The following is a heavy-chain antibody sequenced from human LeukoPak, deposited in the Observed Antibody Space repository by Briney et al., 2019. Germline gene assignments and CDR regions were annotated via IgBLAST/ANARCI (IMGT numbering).Heavy chain of an antibody. CDR1: GGSFSGYY. V-gene: IGHV4-34*01. J-gene: IGHJ4*02. CDR2: INHSGST. Sequence: SETLSLTCAVYGGSFSGYYWSWIRQPPGKGLEWIGEINHSGSTNYNPSLKSRVTISVDTSKNQFSLKLSSVTAADTAVYYCARQGLGATTIDYWGQGTLVTVSS. CDR3: ARQGLGATTIDY. D-gene: IGHD1-26*01.